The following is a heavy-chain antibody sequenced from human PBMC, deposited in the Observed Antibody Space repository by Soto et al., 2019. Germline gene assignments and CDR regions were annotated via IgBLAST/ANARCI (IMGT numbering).Heavy chain of an antibody. J-gene: IGHJ4*02. CDR3: ARGVLWFGELNYFDY. D-gene: IGHD3-10*01. CDR2: IYHSGST. Sequence: QLQLQESGSGLVKPSQTLSLTCAVSGGSISSGGYSWSWIRQPPGKGLEWIGYIYHSGSTYYNPSLKSRVTISVDRSKNQFSLKLSSVTAADKAVYYCARGVLWFGELNYFDYWGQGTLVTVSS. CDR1: GGSISSGGYS. V-gene: IGHV4-30-2*01.